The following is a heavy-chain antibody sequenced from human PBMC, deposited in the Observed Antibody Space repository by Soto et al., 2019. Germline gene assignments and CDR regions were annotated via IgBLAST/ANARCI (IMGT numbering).Heavy chain of an antibody. V-gene: IGHV4-31*03. D-gene: IGHD5-18*01. CDR2: IYYSGST. J-gene: IGHJ4*02. CDR3: ARDPLRNSYGSRYFDY. CDR1: GGSISSGGYY. Sequence: PSETLSLTCTVSGGSISSGGYYWSWIRQHPGKGLEWIGYIYYSGSTYYNPSLKSRVTISVDTSKNQFSLKLSSVTAADTAVYYCARDPLRNSYGSRYFDYWGQGTLVTVSS.